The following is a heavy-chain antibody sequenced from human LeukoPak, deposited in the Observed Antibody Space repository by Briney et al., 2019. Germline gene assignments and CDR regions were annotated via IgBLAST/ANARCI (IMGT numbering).Heavy chain of an antibody. CDR2: ISAYKGNT. V-gene: IGHV1-18*01. J-gene: IGHJ5*02. CDR1: GYTFTSYG. D-gene: IGHD1-26*01. Sequence: ASVKVSCKASGYTFTSYGISWVRQAPGQGLEWMGWISAYKGNTNYAQKLQGRVTMTTDTSTSTAYMELRSLRSDDTAVYYCARGASGSYSNWFDPWGQGTLVTVSS. CDR3: ARGASGSYSNWFDP.